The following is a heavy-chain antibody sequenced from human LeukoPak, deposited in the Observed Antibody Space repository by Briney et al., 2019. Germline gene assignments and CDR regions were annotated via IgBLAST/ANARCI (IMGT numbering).Heavy chain of an antibody. CDR1: GYTFTSYA. Sequence: ASVTVSCKASGYTFTSYAMHWVRQAPGQRLEWMGWINAGNGNTRYSQKFQGRVTITRDTSASTAYMELSSLRSEDTAVYYCARTYCSSTSCYTFDYWGQGTLVTVSS. D-gene: IGHD2-2*02. V-gene: IGHV1-3*01. CDR2: INAGNGNT. CDR3: ARTYCSSTSCYTFDY. J-gene: IGHJ4*02.